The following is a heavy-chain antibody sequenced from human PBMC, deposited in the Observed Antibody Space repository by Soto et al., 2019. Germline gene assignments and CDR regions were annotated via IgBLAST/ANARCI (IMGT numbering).Heavy chain of an antibody. D-gene: IGHD6-19*01. CDR2: IYYSGST. CDR1: GGSINSSSYF. Sequence: SETLSLTCSVSGGSINSSSYFWGWVRQPPGKGLEWIGSIYYSGSTYYNPSLRSRVTISVDTSKNQISLKLSSVTAADTAVFYCARHYSSGSRNWFDPWGQGTLVTVSS. CDR3: ARHYSSGSRNWFDP. V-gene: IGHV4-39*01. J-gene: IGHJ5*02.